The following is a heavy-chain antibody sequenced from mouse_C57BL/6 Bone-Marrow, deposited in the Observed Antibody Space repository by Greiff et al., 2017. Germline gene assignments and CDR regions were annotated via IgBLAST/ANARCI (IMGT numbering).Heavy chain of an antibody. CDR3: ARQGEVITTVVAPFAY. V-gene: IGHV5-6*01. D-gene: IGHD1-1*01. CDR2: ISSGGSYT. Sequence: EVKLVESGGDLVKPGGSLKLSCAASGFTFSSYGMSWVRQTPDKRLEWVATISSGGSYTYYPDSVKGRFTISRANAKNTLYLQMSSLKSEDTAMYYCARQGEVITTVVAPFAYWGQGTLVTVSA. J-gene: IGHJ3*01. CDR1: GFTFSSYG.